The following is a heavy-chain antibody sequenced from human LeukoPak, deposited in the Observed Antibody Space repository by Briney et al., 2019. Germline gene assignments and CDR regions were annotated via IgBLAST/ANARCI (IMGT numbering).Heavy chain of an antibody. D-gene: IGHD5-18*01. J-gene: IGHJ3*02. CDR1: GFSLSGNA. Sequence: GGSLRLSCAASGFSLSGNAVSWVRQAPGKRPEWVAGIGPDDATFYPASVRGRFTISRDSSQNTMYLQMNSLRAEDTALYYCAKGNLQLGQDACDIWGQGTMVTVSS. V-gene: IGHV3-23*01. CDR2: IGPDDAT. CDR3: AKGNLQLGQDACDI.